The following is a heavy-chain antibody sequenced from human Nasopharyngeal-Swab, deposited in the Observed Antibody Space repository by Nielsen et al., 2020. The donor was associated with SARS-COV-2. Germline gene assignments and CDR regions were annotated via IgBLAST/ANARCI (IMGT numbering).Heavy chain of an antibody. CDR3: ASGGDTYCGGDCYELDY. V-gene: IGHV4-59*01. CDR2: IYYSGST. J-gene: IGHJ4*02. D-gene: IGHD2-21*02. CDR1: GFTFSKDW. Sequence: GSLRLSCAGSGFTFSKDWMSWIRQPPGKGLEWIGYIYYSGSTNYNPSLKSRVTISVDTSKNQFSLKLSSVTAADTAVYYCASGGDTYCGGDCYELDYWGQGTLVTVSS.